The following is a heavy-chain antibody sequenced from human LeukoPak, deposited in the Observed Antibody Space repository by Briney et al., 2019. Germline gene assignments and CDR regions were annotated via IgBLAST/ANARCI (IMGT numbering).Heavy chain of an antibody. V-gene: IGHV1-18*04. Sequence: AASVKVSCKASGYTFTSYGISWVRQAPGQGLEWMGWISAYNGNTSYAQKLQGRVTMTTDTSTSTAYMELRSLRSVDTAVYYCARVRLLWFGEGYNWFDPWGQGTLVTVSS. CDR3: ARVRLLWFGEGYNWFDP. D-gene: IGHD3-10*01. CDR1: GYTFTSYG. J-gene: IGHJ5*02. CDR2: ISAYNGNT.